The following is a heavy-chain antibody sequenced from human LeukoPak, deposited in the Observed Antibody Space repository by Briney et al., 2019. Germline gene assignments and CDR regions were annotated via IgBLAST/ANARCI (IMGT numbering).Heavy chain of an antibody. Sequence: PSETLSLTCTVSGGSISSSSYYWGWIRQPPGKGLEWIGSIYYSGSTYYNPSLKSRVTISVDTSKNQFSLKLSSVTAADTAVYYCATIATEEGDFDYWGQGTLVTVSS. CDR2: IYYSGST. J-gene: IGHJ4*02. D-gene: IGHD6-13*01. CDR1: GGSISSSSYY. V-gene: IGHV4-39*07. CDR3: ATIATEEGDFDY.